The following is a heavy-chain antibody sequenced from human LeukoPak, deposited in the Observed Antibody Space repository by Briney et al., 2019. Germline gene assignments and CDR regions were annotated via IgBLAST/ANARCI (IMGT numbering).Heavy chain of an antibody. D-gene: IGHD3-16*01. CDR1: GGSISSGGYS. V-gene: IGHV4-30-2*01. CDR3: ARGGGAPPLDY. Sequence: TLSLTCAVSGGSISSGGYSWSWIRQPPGKGLEWIGYIYHIGSTYYIPSLKSRVTISVDRSKNQFSLKLSSVTAADTAVYYCARGGGAPPLDYWGQGTLVTVSS. J-gene: IGHJ4*02. CDR2: IYHIGST.